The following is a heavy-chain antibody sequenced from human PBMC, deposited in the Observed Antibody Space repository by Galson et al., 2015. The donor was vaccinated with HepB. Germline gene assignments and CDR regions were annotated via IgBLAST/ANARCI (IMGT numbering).Heavy chain of an antibody. D-gene: IGHD3-16*01. Sequence: SLRLSCAASGFSFSSFAMSWVRQAPGKGLEWVASIGNNAVGTSYADSVKGRFTISRDNSQNTLYVQMNSLRAEDTALYYCVKGALNARRFDPWGQGTLVTVSS. CDR3: VKGALNARRFDP. CDR1: GFSFSSFA. CDR2: IGNNAVGT. V-gene: IGHV3-23*01. J-gene: IGHJ5*02.